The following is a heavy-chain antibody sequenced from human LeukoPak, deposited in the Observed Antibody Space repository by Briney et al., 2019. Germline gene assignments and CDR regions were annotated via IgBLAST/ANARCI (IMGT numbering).Heavy chain of an antibody. V-gene: IGHV3-21*01. Sequence: PGGSLRLSCVASGFTFSTYSMNWVRQAPGMGLEWVSSISRGGSAIYYADSVKGRFTISRDNAMHSLSLQMNSLRADDTAVYYCAGRSCTDGVCPFDYWGRGTLVTVSS. CDR3: AGRSCTDGVCPFDY. J-gene: IGHJ4*02. CDR1: GFTFSTYS. D-gene: IGHD2-8*01. CDR2: ISRGGSAI.